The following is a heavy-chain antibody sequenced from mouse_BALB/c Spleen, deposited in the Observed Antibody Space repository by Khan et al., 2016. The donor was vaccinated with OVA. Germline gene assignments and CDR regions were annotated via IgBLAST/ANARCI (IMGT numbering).Heavy chain of an antibody. CDR3: ASWFAY. J-gene: IGHJ3*01. Sequence: EVKLMESGPGLVKPSQSLSLTCTVTGYSITSDYAWNWIRQFPGNKLEWMGYISYSGGTSYLPPLKSRISITRDTSKNQFFLQLNSVTTEDSATYYCASWFAYWGQGTLVTVS. CDR2: ISYSGGT. V-gene: IGHV3-2*02. CDR1: GYSITSDYA.